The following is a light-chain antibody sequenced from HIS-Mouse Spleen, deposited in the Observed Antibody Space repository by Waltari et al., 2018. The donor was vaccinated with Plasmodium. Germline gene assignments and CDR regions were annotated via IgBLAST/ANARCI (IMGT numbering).Light chain of an antibody. CDR3: YSAADNNLV. Sequence: SYELTQPSSVSVSPGQTARITCSGDVLAKKYARGFQQKPGQAPVLVIYKDSERPSGSPERVSGASSGTTVTLTISGAQVEDEADYYCYSAADNNLVFGGGTKLTVL. CDR2: KDS. CDR1: VLAKKY. V-gene: IGLV3-27*01. J-gene: IGLJ3*02.